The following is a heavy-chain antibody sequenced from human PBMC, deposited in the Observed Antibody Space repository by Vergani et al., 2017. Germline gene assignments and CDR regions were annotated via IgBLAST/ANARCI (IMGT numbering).Heavy chain of an antibody. V-gene: IGHV4-61*02. Sequence: QVQLQESGPGLVKPSQTLSLTCTVSGGSINSHNYYWSWIRQPAGKGLEWIGRITTSGSTNYNPSLKSRVTMSEDTSKNQFSLNLNSVTAADTAVYFCAGGSCVGGSCWKALFDYWGQGILVTVSS. CDR1: GGSINSHNYY. D-gene: IGHD2-15*01. J-gene: IGHJ4*02. CDR2: ITTSGST. CDR3: AGGSCVGGSCWKALFDY.